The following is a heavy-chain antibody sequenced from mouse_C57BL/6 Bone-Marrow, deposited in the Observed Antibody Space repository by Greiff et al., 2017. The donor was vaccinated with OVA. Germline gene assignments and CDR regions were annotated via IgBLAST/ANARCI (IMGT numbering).Heavy chain of an antibody. Sequence: VQLQQSGAELVRPGPSVKMSCKASGYTFTNYWIGWAKQRPGHGLEWIGDIYPGGGYTNYNEKFKGKATLTADESSSTAYMQFSSLTSEDSAIYYCARGDMGRGAYFDYWGQGTTLTVSS. CDR2: IYPGGGYT. V-gene: IGHV1-63*01. CDR3: ARGDMGRGAYFDY. D-gene: IGHD3-3*01. J-gene: IGHJ2*01. CDR1: GYTFTNYW.